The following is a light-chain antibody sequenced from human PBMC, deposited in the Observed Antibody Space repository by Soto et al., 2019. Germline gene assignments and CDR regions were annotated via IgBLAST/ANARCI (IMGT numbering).Light chain of an antibody. Sequence: DIQMTQSPSTLSASVGDRVTITCRASQSISSWVAWYQQKPGNAPKLLIYKASSLESGVPSRFSGSGSGTEFTLTISSLQPDDFATYYCQQDNSYLWTFGQGTKVEIK. J-gene: IGKJ1*01. CDR1: QSISSW. CDR2: KAS. V-gene: IGKV1-5*03. CDR3: QQDNSYLWT.